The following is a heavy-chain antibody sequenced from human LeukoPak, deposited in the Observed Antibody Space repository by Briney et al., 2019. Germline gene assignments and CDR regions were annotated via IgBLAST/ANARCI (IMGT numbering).Heavy chain of an antibody. CDR1: GFTFSSYS. CDR3: ARNAISVAGFSDY. V-gene: IGHV3-48*01. D-gene: IGHD6-19*01. J-gene: IGHJ4*02. CDR2: ISGSSSTI. Sequence: PGGSLRLSCAASGFTFSSYSMNWVRQAPGKGLEWVSYISGSSSTIYYADSVRGQFTISRDSAKNSLYLQMNSLRVEDTAVYYCARNAISVAGFSDYWGQGTLVTVSA.